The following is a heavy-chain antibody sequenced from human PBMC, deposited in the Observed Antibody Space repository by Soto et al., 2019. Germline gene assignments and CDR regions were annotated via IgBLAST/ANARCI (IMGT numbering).Heavy chain of an antibody. D-gene: IGHD6-19*01. CDR1: GGTFSSYA. CDR3: ARVNSSGWSYYYYYGRDV. J-gene: IGHJ6*02. CDR2: IIPIFGTA. V-gene: IGHV1-69*01. Sequence: QVQLVQSGAEVKKPGSSVKVSCKASGGTFSSYAISWVRQAPGQGLEWMGGIIPIFGTANYAQKFQGRVTITADDSTSTAYMELSSLRSEDTAVYYSARVNSSGWSYYYYYGRDVWGHGSTVTVSS.